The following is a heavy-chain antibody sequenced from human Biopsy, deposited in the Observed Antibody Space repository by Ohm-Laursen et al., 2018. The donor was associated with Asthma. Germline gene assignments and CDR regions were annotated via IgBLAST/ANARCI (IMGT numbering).Heavy chain of an antibody. D-gene: IGHD4-23*01. V-gene: IGHV3-33*08. Sequence: SLRLSCAASGFVFRSHAMHWVRQAPGKGLEWVAVVSYDGGVVHYADSMKGRFTISRDNSKNTLSLQMNSLRAEDTAVYYCARAYGGSFFSGSFDIWGQGTMVTVSS. CDR3: ARAYGGSFFSGSFDI. CDR2: VSYDGGVV. J-gene: IGHJ3*02. CDR1: GFVFRSHA.